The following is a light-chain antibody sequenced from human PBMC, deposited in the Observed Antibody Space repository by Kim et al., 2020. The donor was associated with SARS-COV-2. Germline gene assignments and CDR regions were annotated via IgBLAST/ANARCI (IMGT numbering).Light chain of an antibody. Sequence: LSPGERATLSCRASQSVSRSFAWYQQKPGQAPGLLIYDASKRATGIPARFSGSGSGTDFTLTISSLEPEDFAVYYCQQRSNWPLTFGGGTKVDIK. V-gene: IGKV3-11*01. J-gene: IGKJ4*01. CDR1: QSVSRS. CDR2: DAS. CDR3: QQRSNWPLT.